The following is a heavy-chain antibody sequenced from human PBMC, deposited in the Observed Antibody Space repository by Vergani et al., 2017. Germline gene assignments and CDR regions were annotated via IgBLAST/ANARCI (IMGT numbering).Heavy chain of an antibody. CDR1: GGTLSSYA. V-gene: IGHV1-69*15. J-gene: IGHJ4*02. D-gene: IGHD3-10*01. Sequence: QVKLVQSGAEVKKPGSSVKVPCKASGGTLSSYAISWVRQAHGQGLEWMGRIIPIYGTANYAQKFQGRASITADESTSTAYWELSRLRSEDTAVYYCARVRVAELHFDYWGQGTLVTVSS. CDR2: IIPIYGTA. CDR3: ARVRVAELHFDY.